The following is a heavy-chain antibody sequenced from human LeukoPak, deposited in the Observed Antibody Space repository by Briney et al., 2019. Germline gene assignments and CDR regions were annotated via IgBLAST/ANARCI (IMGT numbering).Heavy chain of an antibody. D-gene: IGHD3-22*01. CDR1: GDSTTNYY. CDR3: ASGKYYYDESASLNRASRTALDV. Sequence: SETLSLTCSVSGDSTTNYYCSWIRQPPGKGLEWLAYVYKNGHLDYNPSLRSRVTVSVDRSKTQFSLRLRSVTAADTAIYYCASGKYYYDESASLNRASRTALDVWAQGTMVIVSS. J-gene: IGHJ3*01. CDR2: VYKNGHL. V-gene: IGHV4-59*01.